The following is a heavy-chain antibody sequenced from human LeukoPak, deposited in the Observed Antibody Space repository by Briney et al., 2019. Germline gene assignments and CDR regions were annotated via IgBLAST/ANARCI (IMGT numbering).Heavy chain of an antibody. CDR3: AKTYYDFWSGLSC. J-gene: IGHJ4*02. V-gene: IGHV3-30-3*01. D-gene: IGHD3-3*01. CDR1: GFTFSSYA. CDR2: ISYDGSNK. Sequence: GGSLRLSCAASGFTFSSYAMHWVRQAPGKGLEWVAVISYDGSNKYYADSVKGRFTISRDNSKNTLYLQMNSLRAEDTAVYYCAKTYYDFWSGLSCWGQGTLVTVSS.